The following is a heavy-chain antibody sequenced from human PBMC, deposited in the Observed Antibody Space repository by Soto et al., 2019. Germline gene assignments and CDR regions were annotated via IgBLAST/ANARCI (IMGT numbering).Heavy chain of an antibody. J-gene: IGHJ3*02. V-gene: IGHV1-24*01. D-gene: IGHD5-12*01. Sequence: ASVKVSCKVSGYTLTELSMHWVRRAPGKGLEWMGGFDPEDGETIYAQKFQGRVTMTEDTSTDTAYMELSSLRSEDTAVYYCATVGNSGYDLGAFDIWGQGTMVTVSS. CDR2: FDPEDGET. CDR1: GYTLTELS. CDR3: ATVGNSGYDLGAFDI.